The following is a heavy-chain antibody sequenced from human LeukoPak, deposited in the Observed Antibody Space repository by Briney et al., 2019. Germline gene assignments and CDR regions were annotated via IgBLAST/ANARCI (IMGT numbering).Heavy chain of an antibody. CDR3: AKEQSSWGSGGY. CDR2: ISGSGGST. J-gene: IGHJ4*02. D-gene: IGHD2-15*01. Sequence: GGSLRLPCAASGFTFSSYAMSWVRQAPGKGLEWVTAISGSGGSTYYADSVKGRFTISRDNSKNTLYLQMNSLRAEDTAVYYCAKEQSSWGSGGYWGQGTLVTVSS. CDR1: GFTFSSYA. V-gene: IGHV3-23*01.